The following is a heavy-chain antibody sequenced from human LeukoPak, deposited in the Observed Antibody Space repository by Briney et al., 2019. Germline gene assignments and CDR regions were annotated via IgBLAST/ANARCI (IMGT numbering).Heavy chain of an antibody. CDR3: ARAIPIRHPGDYYYYMDV. V-gene: IGHV3-20*04. CDR1: GFTFDDYG. J-gene: IGHJ6*03. Sequence: GGSLRLSCAASGFTFDDYGMSWVRQAPGKGLEWVSGINWNGGSTGYADSVKGRFTISRDNAKNSLYLQMNSLRAEDTALYYCARAIPIRHPGDYYYYMDVWGKGTTVTVSS. CDR2: INWNGGST. D-gene: IGHD2-2*02.